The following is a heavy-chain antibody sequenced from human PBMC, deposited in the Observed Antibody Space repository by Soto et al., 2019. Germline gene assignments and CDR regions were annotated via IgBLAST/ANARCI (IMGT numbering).Heavy chain of an antibody. CDR2: IDPSDSRT. V-gene: IGHV5-10-1*01. D-gene: IGHD6-19*01. Sequence: GESLKISCEASGYMFPIYHISWVRQMPGKGLEWVGKIDPSDSRTMYRPSSRARITISVDKSINTAYLEWGRLKASDTAVYYCARVITPGIAVADDYFDYWGQGTLVTVSS. CDR3: ARVITPGIAVADDYFDY. CDR1: GYMFPIYH. J-gene: IGHJ4*02.